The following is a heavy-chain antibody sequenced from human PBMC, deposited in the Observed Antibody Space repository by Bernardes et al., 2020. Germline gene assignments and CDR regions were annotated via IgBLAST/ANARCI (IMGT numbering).Heavy chain of an antibody. CDR2: INHSGST. CDR1: GGSFSGYY. CDR3: ARGLTIFGVVNRFRFDP. V-gene: IGHV4-34*01. J-gene: IGHJ5*02. D-gene: IGHD3-3*01. Sequence: SETLSLTCAVYGGSFSGYYWSWIRQPPGKGLEWIGEINHSGSTNYNPSLKSRVTISVDTSKNQFSLKLSSVTAADTAVYYCARGLTIFGVVNRFRFDPWGQGTLVTVSS.